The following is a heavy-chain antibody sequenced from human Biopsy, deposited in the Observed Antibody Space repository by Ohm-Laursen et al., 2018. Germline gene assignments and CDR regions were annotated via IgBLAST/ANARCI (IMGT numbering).Heavy chain of an antibody. CDR3: ARGSNEYGGLYFPH. D-gene: IGHD4-23*01. Sequence: SVTLSLTCTVSGGSFTGHYWGWIRQPPGKGLEWIGHISYTGYTSYNASLKSRVTISVDTSRNHFSLRLSSLTAADTAVYYCARGSNEYGGLYFPHWGQGTLVTVSS. V-gene: IGHV4-59*11. CDR2: ISYTGYT. CDR1: GGSFTGHY. J-gene: IGHJ1*01.